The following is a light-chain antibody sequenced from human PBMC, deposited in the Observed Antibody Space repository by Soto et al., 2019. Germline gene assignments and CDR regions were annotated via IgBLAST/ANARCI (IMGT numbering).Light chain of an antibody. CDR3: MQGLQTPYT. CDR1: QSLVHSNGKIF. V-gene: IGKV2-28*01. J-gene: IGKJ2*01. CDR2: LRY. Sequence: DIVMTQSPLSLPAAPGEPAAISCRASQSLVHSNGKIFFAWSLQKPGQSPQSLIYLRYNRASGVPDRFSCSVSGTEFTLKISRVEAGDVGVYYCMQGLQTPYTLGQGTKVDTK.